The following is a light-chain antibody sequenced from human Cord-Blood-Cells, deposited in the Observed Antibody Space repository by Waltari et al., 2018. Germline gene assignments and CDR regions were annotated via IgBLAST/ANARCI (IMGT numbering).Light chain of an antibody. CDR1: QSVSSSY. CDR2: GAS. CDR3: QQYGSSRIT. Sequence: EIVLTQSPGTLSLSPGERATLPCRASQSVSSSYLAWYQQKPGQAPRLLIYGASSRATGIPDRFSGSGSVTDFTLTISRLEPEDFAVYYCQQYGSSRITFGPGTKVDIK. J-gene: IGKJ3*01. V-gene: IGKV3-20*01.